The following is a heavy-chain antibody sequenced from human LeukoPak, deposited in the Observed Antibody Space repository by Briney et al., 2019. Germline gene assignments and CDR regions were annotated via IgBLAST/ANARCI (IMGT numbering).Heavy chain of an antibody. CDR2: MNPNSGNT. CDR3: AREGPPGSGSYYLYYYYMDV. Sequence: ASVKVSCKASGYTFTSYDINWVRQATGQGLEWMGWMNPNSGNTGYAQKFQGRVTMTRNTSISTAYMELSSLRSEDTAVYYCAREGPPGSGSYYLYYYYMDVWGKGTTVTVS. V-gene: IGHV1-8*01. CDR1: GYTFTSYD. J-gene: IGHJ6*03. D-gene: IGHD3-10*01.